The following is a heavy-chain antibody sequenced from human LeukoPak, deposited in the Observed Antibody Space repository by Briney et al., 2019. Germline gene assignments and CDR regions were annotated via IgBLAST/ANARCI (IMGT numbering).Heavy chain of an antibody. D-gene: IGHD6-19*01. Sequence: PGGSLRLSCAASGFTFSKYWMLWVRQAPGKGLESVSRINTDGTVTTYADSVKGRFTFSRDNADNTMFLQMTSVRDEDTAVYYCATKQWLAPPPDSWGQGTPVTVSS. V-gene: IGHV3-74*01. CDR3: ATKQWLAPPPDS. CDR1: GFTFSKYW. CDR2: INTDGTVT. J-gene: IGHJ4*02.